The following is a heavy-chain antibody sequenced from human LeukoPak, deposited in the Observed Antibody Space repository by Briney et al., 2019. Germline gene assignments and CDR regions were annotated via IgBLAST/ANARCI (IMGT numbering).Heavy chain of an antibody. D-gene: IGHD1-14*01. J-gene: IGHJ4*02. V-gene: IGHV4-34*01. CDR3: AGGITYFPDY. Sequence: SETLSLTCAVYGGSFSGYYWSWIRQPPGKGLEWIGEINHSGSTNYNPSLKSRVTISVDTSKNQFSLKLSSVTAADTAVYYCAGGITYFPDYWGQGTLVTVSS. CDR1: GGSFSGYY. CDR2: INHSGST.